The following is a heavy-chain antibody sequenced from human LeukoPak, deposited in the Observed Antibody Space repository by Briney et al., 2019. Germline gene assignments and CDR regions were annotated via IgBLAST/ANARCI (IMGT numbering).Heavy chain of an antibody. CDR3: ARVRNFWSGKGFDH. V-gene: IGHV1-8*01. CDR2: MNPNSGNT. D-gene: IGHD3-3*01. Sequence: ASVKVSCKASGYTFTSYDINWVRQATGQGLEWMGWMNPNSGNTGYAQKLQGSVIMTRNTSISTDYMEMSSLRYEAAAVYYCARVRNFWSGKGFDHWGQGTLVTVSS. CDR1: GYTFTSYD. J-gene: IGHJ5*02.